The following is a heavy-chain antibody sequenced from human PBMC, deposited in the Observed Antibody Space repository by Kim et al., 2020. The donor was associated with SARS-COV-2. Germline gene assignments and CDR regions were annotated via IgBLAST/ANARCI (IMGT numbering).Heavy chain of an antibody. CDR1: GGSFSAFY. Sequence: GSLSLTCAVYGGSFSAFYWSWIRQPPGKGLEWIGEIDHAGSTNYTPSLKSRVTISVDTSKNHISLRLRSVTAADTAVYYCARSQPGAYYYYAMDVWGQGTTVTVSS. CDR3: ARSQPGAYYYYAMDV. D-gene: IGHD3-10*01. CDR2: IDHAGST. J-gene: IGHJ6*02. V-gene: IGHV4-34*01.